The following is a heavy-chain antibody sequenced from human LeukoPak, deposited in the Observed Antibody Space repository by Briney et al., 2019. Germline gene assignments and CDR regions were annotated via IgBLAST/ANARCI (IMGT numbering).Heavy chain of an antibody. V-gene: IGHV3-30*18. Sequence: GGSLRLSCAASGFTFSSYGMHWVRQAPGKGLEWVAVISYDGSNKYYADSVKGRFTISRDNSKNTLYLQMNSLRAEDTAVYYCAKDRFTGGEFDYWGQGTLVTVSS. CDR2: ISYDGSNK. CDR3: AKDRFTGGEFDY. J-gene: IGHJ4*02. D-gene: IGHD3-10*01. CDR1: GFTFSSYG.